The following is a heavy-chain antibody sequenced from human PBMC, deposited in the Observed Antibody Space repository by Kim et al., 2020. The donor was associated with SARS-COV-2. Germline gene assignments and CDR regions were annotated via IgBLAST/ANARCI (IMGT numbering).Heavy chain of an antibody. CDR1: GGAFSNYA. D-gene: IGHD3-16*01. CDR3: ARGRGGTRRYYFFDS. J-gene: IGHJ4*02. V-gene: IGHV1-69*13. Sequence: SVKVSCGASGGAFSNYAFSWVRQAPGQGLEWMGGIIPVLKTANYAQRFEGRVTISADESTTTVYMELTSLRSEDTALYYCARGRGGTRRYYFFDSWGQGNLAT. CDR2: IIPVLKTA.